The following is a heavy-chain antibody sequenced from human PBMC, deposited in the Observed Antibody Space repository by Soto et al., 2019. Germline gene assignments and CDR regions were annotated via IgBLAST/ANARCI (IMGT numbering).Heavy chain of an antibody. D-gene: IGHD3-22*01. CDR1: GFSLSTSGMC. CDR2: IDWDDDK. Sequence: GPTLVNPTQTLTLTCTFSGFSLSTSGMCVSWIRQPPGKALEWLALIDWDDDKYYSTSLKTRLTISKDTSKNQVVLTMTNMDPVDTATYYCARIRYYYDSSGYYLFDYWGQGTLVTVSS. V-gene: IGHV2-70*01. CDR3: ARIRYYYDSSGYYLFDY. J-gene: IGHJ4*02.